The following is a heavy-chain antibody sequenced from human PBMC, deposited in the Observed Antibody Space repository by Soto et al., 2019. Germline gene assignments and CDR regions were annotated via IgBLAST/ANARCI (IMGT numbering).Heavy chain of an antibody. V-gene: IGHV1-24*01. Sequence: GGSGKVSCKGFGYTPTELFLHRVGQAPGKGVEWMGGVEPVEGGKNYAQKFQGRVTMTEDTSTDTAYMELSSLRSEDTAVYYCATGAKKPPHDEKQQLNLLPPKASDSYYYYYGMDVWGQGTTVTVSS. CDR3: ATGAKKPPHDEKQQLNLLPPKASDSYYYYYGMDV. CDR2: VEPVEGGK. J-gene: IGHJ6*02. D-gene: IGHD6-13*01. CDR1: GYTPTELF.